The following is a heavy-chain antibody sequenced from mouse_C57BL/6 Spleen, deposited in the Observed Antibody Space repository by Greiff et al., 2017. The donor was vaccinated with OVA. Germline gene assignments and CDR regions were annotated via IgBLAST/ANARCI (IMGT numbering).Heavy chain of an antibody. J-gene: IGHJ2*01. Sequence: EVKLMESGGGLVQPGGSMKLSCVASGFTFSNYWMNWVRQSPEKGLEWVARIRLKSDNYATHYAESVKGRFTISRDDSKSSVYLQMNNLRAEDTGIYYCTNSPSYYFDYWGQGTTLTVSS. D-gene: IGHD2-12*01. V-gene: IGHV6-3*01. CDR2: IRLKSDNYAT. CDR1: GFTFSNYW. CDR3: TNSPSYYFDY.